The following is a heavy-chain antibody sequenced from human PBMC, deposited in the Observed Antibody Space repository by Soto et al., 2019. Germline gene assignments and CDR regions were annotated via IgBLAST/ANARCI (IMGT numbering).Heavy chain of an antibody. Sequence: QVQLHESGPGLVKPSETLSLTCTVSGGSINNYYWSWIRQPPGKGLEFVGYIYYAGSTTYNPSLKSRVTIPVDTSKNQFSLQLRSVTAADTAVYYCARLGGYYQTLDSWGQGTRLTVSS. CDR3: ARLGGYYQTLDS. CDR1: GGSINNYY. V-gene: IGHV4-59*08. CDR2: IYYAGST. D-gene: IGHD3-22*01. J-gene: IGHJ4*02.